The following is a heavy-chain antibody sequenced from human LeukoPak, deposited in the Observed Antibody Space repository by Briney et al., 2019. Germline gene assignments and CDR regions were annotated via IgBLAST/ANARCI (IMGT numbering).Heavy chain of an antibody. CDR2: LSDSGSST. J-gene: IGHJ6*02. CDR3: AKVPYSDYGSGRPPFMDV. V-gene: IGHV3-23*01. Sequence: PGESLRLSCAASGFTFSNDAMSWDRQAPGRGLDWVSTLSDSGSSTYYADSVKGRFTISRDNSKNTLYLQMDSLRVEDTATYYCAKVPYSDYGSGRPPFMDVWGQGTTVAVSS. CDR1: GFTFSNDA. D-gene: IGHD3-10*01.